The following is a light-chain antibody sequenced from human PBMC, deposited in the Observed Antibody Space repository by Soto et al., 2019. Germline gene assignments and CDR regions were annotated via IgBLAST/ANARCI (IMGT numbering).Light chain of an antibody. CDR2: DTS. CDR1: QSVSSY. Sequence: EIVLTQSPVTLSLSPGERATLSCRASQSVSSYLSWYQQRPGQAPRLLIYDTSTRATGVPTRFSGSRSGAEFTLTINSLQSEDFAVYYCQPYNNWPLTCGGGTKVDIK. CDR3: QPYNNWPLT. V-gene: IGKV3-15*01. J-gene: IGKJ4*01.